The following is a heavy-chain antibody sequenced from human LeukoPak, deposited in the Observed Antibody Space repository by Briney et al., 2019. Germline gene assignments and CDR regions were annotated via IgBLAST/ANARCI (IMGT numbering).Heavy chain of an antibody. CDR1: GYTFTSYY. CDR3: ARDDRYYGSGSYYHTADY. Sequence: ASVKVSCKASGYTFTSYYMHWVRQAPGQGLEWMGIINPSGGSTSYAQKFQGRVTMTRDTSTSTVYMELSSLRSEDTAVYYCARDDRYYGSGSYYHTADYWGQGTLVTVSS. CDR2: INPSGGST. J-gene: IGHJ4*02. V-gene: IGHV1-46*01. D-gene: IGHD3-10*01.